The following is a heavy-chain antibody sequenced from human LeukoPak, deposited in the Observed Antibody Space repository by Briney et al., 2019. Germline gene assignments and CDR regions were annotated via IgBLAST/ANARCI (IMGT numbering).Heavy chain of an antibody. D-gene: IGHD4-4*01. Sequence: GGSLRLSCAASGFTVSSNYMSWVRQAPGKGLEWVSVIYSGGSTYYADSVKDRFTISRDNSKNTLYLQMNSLRAEDTAVYYCARVRSNHPYNYYGMDVWGQGTTVTVSS. CDR3: ARVRSNHPYNYYGMDV. J-gene: IGHJ6*02. CDR2: IYSGGST. V-gene: IGHV3-66*01. CDR1: GFTVSSNY.